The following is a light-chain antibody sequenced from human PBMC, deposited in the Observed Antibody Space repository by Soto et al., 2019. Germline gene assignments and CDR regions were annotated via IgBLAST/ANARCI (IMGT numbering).Light chain of an antibody. CDR1: QSVSSY. V-gene: IGKV3-11*01. J-gene: IGKJ5*01. Sequence: EIVLTQSPATLSLSPGESATLSCRASQSVSSYLAWYQQKPGQAPRLXXYDASNRATGIPARFSGSGSGTDFTLTISSLEPEDFAVYYCQQRSNWPPITFGQGTRLEI. CDR3: QQRSNWPPIT. CDR2: DAS.